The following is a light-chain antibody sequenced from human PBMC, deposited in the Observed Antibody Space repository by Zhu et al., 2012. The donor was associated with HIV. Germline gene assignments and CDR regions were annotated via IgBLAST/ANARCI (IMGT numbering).Light chain of an antibody. Sequence: EIVLTQFPGTLSLSPGERATLSCRASQTVSRNYLAWYQQKPGQPPRLLIYSASRRVTGIPDRFSGSGSGTDFTLTISRLEPEDFAVYYCQHYVPSPMYTFGQGTKLEIK. CDR3: QHYVPSPMYT. CDR2: SAS. J-gene: IGKJ2*01. V-gene: IGKV3-20*01. CDR1: QTVSRNY.